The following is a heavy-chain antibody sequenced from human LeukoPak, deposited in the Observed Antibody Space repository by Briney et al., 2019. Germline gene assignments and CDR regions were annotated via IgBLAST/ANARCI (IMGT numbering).Heavy chain of an antibody. CDR3: ARHRESLPFDY. CDR1: DYSISSGYF. CDR2: IYHNANT. Sequence: SSETLSLTCTVSDYSISSGYFWGWIWQPPGKGLEWIASIYHNANTYYNTSLTSRVTISVDTSKNQFSLKLSSVTAADTAVYYCARHRESLPFDYWGQGTLVTVSS. J-gene: IGHJ4*02. V-gene: IGHV4-38-2*02.